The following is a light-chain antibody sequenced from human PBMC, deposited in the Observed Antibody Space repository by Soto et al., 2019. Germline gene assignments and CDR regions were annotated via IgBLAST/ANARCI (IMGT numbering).Light chain of an antibody. CDR2: DAS. J-gene: IGKJ4*01. CDR3: QQYASLPLT. Sequence: DIQMTQSPSSLSASVGGRVTITCQASQDITKYLNWYQQKPGKAPKLLIYDASKLEIGVPSRFSGSGSGTDFTFTINSLQPEDIATYYCQQYASLPLTFGGGTKVEI. V-gene: IGKV1-33*01. CDR1: QDITKY.